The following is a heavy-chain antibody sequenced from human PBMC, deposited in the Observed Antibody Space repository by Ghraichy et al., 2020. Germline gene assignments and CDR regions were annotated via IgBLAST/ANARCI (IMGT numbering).Heavy chain of an antibody. Sequence: ASVKVSCKASGYTFTSYDINWVRQATGQGLEWMGWMNPNSGNTGYAQKFQGRVTMTRNTSISTAYMELSSLRSEDTAVYYCARGGGYYYDSSGSNPGGYWGQGTLVTVSS. CDR2: MNPNSGNT. CDR3: ARGGGYYYDSSGSNPGGY. CDR1: GYTFTSYD. J-gene: IGHJ4*02. D-gene: IGHD3-22*01. V-gene: IGHV1-8*01.